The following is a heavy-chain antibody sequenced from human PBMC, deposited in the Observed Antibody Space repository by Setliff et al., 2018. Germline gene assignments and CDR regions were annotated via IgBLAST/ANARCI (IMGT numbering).Heavy chain of an antibody. J-gene: IGHJ6*02. Sequence: GGSLRLSCAASGFTFSSYSMNWVRQAPGKGLEWISYISAASSTIDYADSVKGRFTISRDNSKDSLYLQLKSLRVEDTAVYYCAKDMRGSSWSTYYYGMDVWGQGTTVTVSS. CDR3: AKDMRGSSWSTYYYGMDV. CDR1: GFTFSSYS. D-gene: IGHD6-13*01. V-gene: IGHV3-48*04. CDR2: ISAASSTI.